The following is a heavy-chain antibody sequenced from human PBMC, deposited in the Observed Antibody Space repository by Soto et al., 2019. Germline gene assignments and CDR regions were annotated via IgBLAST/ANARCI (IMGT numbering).Heavy chain of an antibody. V-gene: IGHV3-74*03. CDR3: ARGGLQHALDV. Sequence: EVQLVESGGGLVQPGGSLRLSCAASGFTFSNYWMYWVRQAPGKGLLWVSRVNNDGTDTTHADSVKGRFTISRDNAENTLYQQMNSLRAEDTAVYYCARGGLQHALDVWGQGSTVTVSS. J-gene: IGHJ6*02. CDR2: VNNDGTDT. CDR1: GFTFSNYW. D-gene: IGHD6-13*01.